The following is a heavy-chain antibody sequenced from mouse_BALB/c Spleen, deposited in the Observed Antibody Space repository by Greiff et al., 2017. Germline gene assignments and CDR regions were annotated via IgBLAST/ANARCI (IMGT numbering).Heavy chain of an antibody. CDR3: ARSGGLYYFDY. V-gene: IGHV5-9-4*01. Sequence: EVQVVESGGGLVKPGGSLKLSCAASGFTFSSYAMSWVRQSPEKRLEWVAEISSGGSYTYYPDTVTGRFTISRDNAKNTLYLEMSSLRSEDTAMYYCARSGGLYYFDYWGQGTTLTVSS. CDR1: GFTFSSYA. J-gene: IGHJ2*01. CDR2: ISSGGSYT.